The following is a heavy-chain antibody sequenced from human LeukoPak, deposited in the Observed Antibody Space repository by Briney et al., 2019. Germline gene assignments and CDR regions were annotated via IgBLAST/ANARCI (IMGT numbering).Heavy chain of an antibody. CDR3: ARSCSGGSCHSTGIASSPYYYYYMDV. CDR2: INPSGGST. D-gene: IGHD2-15*01. Sequence: ASVKVSCKASGYTFTSYYMHWVRQAPGQGLEWMGIINPSGGSTSYAQKFQGRATMTRDTSTSTVYMELSSLRSEDTAVYYCARSCSGGSCHSTGIASSPYYYYYMDVWGKGTTVTVSS. J-gene: IGHJ6*03. CDR1: GYTFTSYY. V-gene: IGHV1-46*01.